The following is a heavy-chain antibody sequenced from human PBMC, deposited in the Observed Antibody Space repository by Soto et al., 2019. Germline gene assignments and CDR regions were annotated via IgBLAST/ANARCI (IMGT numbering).Heavy chain of an antibody. J-gene: IGHJ4*02. CDR3: ARAPILVGETTYENYFDY. V-gene: IGHV1-69*13. CDR2: NIPIFGTA. CDR1: GHTLTELS. Sequence: GASVKVSCKISGHTLTELSISWVRQAPGQGLEWMGGNIPIFGTANYAQKFQGRVTIIADESTGTTYMELTSLRSEDTAVYYCARAPILVGETTYENYFDYWGQGTLVTVSS. D-gene: IGHD2-21*01.